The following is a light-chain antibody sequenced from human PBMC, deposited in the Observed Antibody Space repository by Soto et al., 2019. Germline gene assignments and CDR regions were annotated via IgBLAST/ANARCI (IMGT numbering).Light chain of an antibody. CDR2: DAS. V-gene: IGKV3-11*01. Sequence: EIVLTQSPATLSLSPGERATLSCRASQSVSSYLAWYQQKPGQAPRLLISDASNRATGIPARFSGSGSGTDFTLTISSLEPEAFAVYYCQQRTNWPISFGQGTRLEIK. CDR3: QQRTNWPIS. J-gene: IGKJ5*01. CDR1: QSVSSY.